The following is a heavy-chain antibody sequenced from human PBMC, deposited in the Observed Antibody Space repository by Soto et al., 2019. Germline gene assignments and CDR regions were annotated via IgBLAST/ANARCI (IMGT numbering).Heavy chain of an antibody. J-gene: IGHJ4*02. CDR2: IIPIFGTA. CDR3: ARGGGRGSSWYVDFDY. D-gene: IGHD6-13*01. V-gene: IGHV1-69*01. CDR1: GGTFSSYA. Sequence: QVQLVQSGAEVKKPGSSVKVSCKASGGTFSSYAISWVRQAPGQGLEWMGGIIPIFGTANYAQKFQGRVTITADESTSTAYVELSSVRSEDTAVYYCARGGGRGSSWYVDFDYWGQGTLVTVSS.